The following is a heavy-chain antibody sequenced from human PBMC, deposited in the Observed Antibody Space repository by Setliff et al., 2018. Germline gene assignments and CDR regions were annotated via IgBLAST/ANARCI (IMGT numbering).Heavy chain of an antibody. V-gene: IGHV4-59*01. CDR3: ARDQYTSGWYGPPESYFDC. J-gene: IGHJ4*01. CDR1: GASINRDY. D-gene: IGHD6-19*01. Sequence: PSETLSLTCSVSGASINRDYWNWIRQPPGKGLEWIGYIQNGGNTKYNPSLGSRITMSVDTSKNQFSLKPSSVTAADTAVYYCARDQYTSGWYGPPESYFDCWGLGILVTVSS. CDR2: IQNGGNT.